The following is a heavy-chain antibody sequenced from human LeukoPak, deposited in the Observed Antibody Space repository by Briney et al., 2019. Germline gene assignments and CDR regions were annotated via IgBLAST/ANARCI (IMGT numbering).Heavy chain of an antibody. J-gene: IGHJ5*02. CDR3: ARDGIAAAARNNWFDP. D-gene: IGHD6-13*01. V-gene: IGHV4-30-4*02. Sequence: SETLSLTCTVSGGSISSGDYYWSWIRQPPGKGLEWIGYIYYSGSTYYNPSLKSRVTISVDTSKNQFSLKLSSVTAADTAVYYCARDGIAAAARNNWFDPWGQGTLVTVPS. CDR2: IYYSGST. CDR1: GGSISSGDYY.